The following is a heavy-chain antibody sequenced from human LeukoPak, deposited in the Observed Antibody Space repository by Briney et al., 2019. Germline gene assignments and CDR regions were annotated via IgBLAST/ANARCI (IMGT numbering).Heavy chain of an antibody. J-gene: IGHJ4*02. CDR3: ARDRGYCSGGSCYDFDC. V-gene: IGHV3-30*02. D-gene: IGHD2-15*01. CDR2: IRYDGSNK. Sequence: PGGSLRLSCAASGFTFSSCGMHWVRQAPGKGLEWVAFIRYDGSNKYYADSVKGRFTISRDNSKNTLYLQMNSLRAEDTAVYYCARDRGYCSGGSCYDFDCWGQGTLVTVSS. CDR1: GFTFSSCG.